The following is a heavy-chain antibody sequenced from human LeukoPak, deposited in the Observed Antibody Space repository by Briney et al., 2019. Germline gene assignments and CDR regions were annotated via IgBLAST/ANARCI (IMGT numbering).Heavy chain of an antibody. Sequence: ASVKVSCKASGYTFTSFYMHWVRQAPGQGLEWMGWISAYNGNTNYAQKLQGRVTMTTDTSTSTAYMELRSLRSDDTAVYYCARDAPYSSSWYNLHAFDIWGQGTMVTVSS. J-gene: IGHJ3*02. D-gene: IGHD6-13*01. CDR1: GYTFTSFY. CDR2: ISAYNGNT. V-gene: IGHV1-18*04. CDR3: ARDAPYSSSWYNLHAFDI.